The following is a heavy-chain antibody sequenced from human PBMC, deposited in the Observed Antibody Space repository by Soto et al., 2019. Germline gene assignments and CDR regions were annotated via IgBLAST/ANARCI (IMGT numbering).Heavy chain of an antibody. D-gene: IGHD2-2*01. CDR1: GYSFTSYW. Sequence: PGESLKISCKGSGYSFTSYWSGWVRQMPGKGLEWMGIIYPGDSDTRYSPSFQGQVTISADKSISTAYLQWSSLKASDTAMYYCARGVVVVPAATGSWFDPWGQGTLVTVS. V-gene: IGHV5-51*01. J-gene: IGHJ5*02. CDR3: ARGVVVVPAATGSWFDP. CDR2: IYPGDSDT.